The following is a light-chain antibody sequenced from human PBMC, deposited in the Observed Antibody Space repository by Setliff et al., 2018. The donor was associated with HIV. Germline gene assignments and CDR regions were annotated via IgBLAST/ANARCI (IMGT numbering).Light chain of an antibody. V-gene: IGLV1-44*01. Sequence: QSVLTQPPSASGTPGQRVTISCSGSTSNVGRNIVSWFQHLPGTAPRLLIYSYNQRPSGVPDRFSGSRSGTSASLAITGLQSEDEGDYYCVAWDDRLNGYVFGTGTKV. CDR1: TSNVGRNI. J-gene: IGLJ1*01. CDR2: SYN. CDR3: VAWDDRLNGYV.